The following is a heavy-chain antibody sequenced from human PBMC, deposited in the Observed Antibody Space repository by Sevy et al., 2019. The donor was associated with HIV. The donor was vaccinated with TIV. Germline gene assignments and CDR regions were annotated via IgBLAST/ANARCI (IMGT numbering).Heavy chain of an antibody. D-gene: IGHD1-26*01. V-gene: IGHV3-30*04. CDR2: ISYEGTET. CDR1: GFAFSTHA. J-gene: IGHJ4*01. CDR3: AGDGGYSIKWYPLY. Sequence: GGSLRLSCAASGFAFSTHAMHWVRQAPGKGLEWVAVISYEGTETVYAASVEGRFTISRDNSKNMLSLQINSLKPEDTAVYYCAGDGGYSIKWYPLYWGHGTLVTVSS.